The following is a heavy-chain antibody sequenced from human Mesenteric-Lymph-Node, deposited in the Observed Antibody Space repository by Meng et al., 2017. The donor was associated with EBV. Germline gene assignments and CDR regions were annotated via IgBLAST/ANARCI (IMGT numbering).Heavy chain of an antibody. V-gene: IGHV1-69*06. D-gene: IGHD5-12*01. Sequence: GAAAQTPGSPVKVSCKTSGGTFSTYPLSWARQAPGQGLEWMGRIIPIFGAANYAQNFQARITITADKSTSIAYMELSSLRPEDTAVYYYATGYSGYAWDFWGQGTLVTVSS. CDR3: ATGYSGYAWDF. CDR2: IIPIFGAA. J-gene: IGHJ4*02. CDR1: GGTFSTYP.